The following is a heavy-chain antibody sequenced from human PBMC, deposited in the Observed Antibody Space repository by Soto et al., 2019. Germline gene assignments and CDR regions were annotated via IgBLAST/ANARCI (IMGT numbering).Heavy chain of an antibody. CDR1: GFTFSTYA. D-gene: IGHD4-17*01. V-gene: IGHV3-23*01. Sequence: EVQLLESGGGLVQPGGSLRLSCAASGFTFSTYALNWVRQAPGKGLAWVSAIGGRGGSTYFADSVKGRFSISSDSSKNTLHLKMKSLRAEDAAVYYCAKDGYGDRPYYFDDWGQGTLFTVSS. CDR2: IGGRGGST. CDR3: AKDGYGDRPYYFDD. J-gene: IGHJ4*02.